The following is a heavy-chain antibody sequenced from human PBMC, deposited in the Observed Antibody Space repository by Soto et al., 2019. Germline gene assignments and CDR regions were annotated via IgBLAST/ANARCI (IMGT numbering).Heavy chain of an antibody. CDR1: GGSISSRNW. CDR3: ARDPNYYDSTGGMDV. J-gene: IGHJ6*02. Sequence: QVQLQESGPGLVKPSGTLSLTCAVSGGSISSRNWWSWVRQPPGKGLEWIGEIYHSGSTNYNPSLKSRVTISVDKSKNQFSLKLSSLTAADTAVYYCARDPNYYDSTGGMDVWGQGTTVTVSS. D-gene: IGHD3-22*01. V-gene: IGHV4-4*02. CDR2: IYHSGST.